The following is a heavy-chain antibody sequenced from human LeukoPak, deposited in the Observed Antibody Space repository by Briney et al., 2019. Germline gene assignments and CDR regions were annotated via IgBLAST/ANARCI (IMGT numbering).Heavy chain of an antibody. CDR2: ISSSGSTI. CDR3: ARASGTIAAAGTWYYYGMDV. Sequence: PGGSLRLSCAASGFTFSHYYMSWIRQAPGKGLEWVSYISSSGSTIYYADSVKGRFTISRDNAKNSLYLQMNSLRAEDTAVYYCARASGTIAAAGTWYYYGMDVWGQGTTVTVSS. V-gene: IGHV3-11*01. J-gene: IGHJ6*02. D-gene: IGHD6-13*01. CDR1: GFTFSHYY.